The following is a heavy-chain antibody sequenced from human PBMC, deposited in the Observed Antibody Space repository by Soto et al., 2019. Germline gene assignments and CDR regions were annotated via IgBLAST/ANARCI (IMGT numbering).Heavy chain of an antibody. CDR1: GGSISSNDFY. D-gene: IGHD6-13*01. Sequence: QVQLQESGPGLVKPSQTLSLTCIVSGGSISSNDFYWSWIRQHPGKGLEWIGYIYYSGNTYYNPSIKSGFTILVDTSKNQSPRKGSSVTAADTALYYGASLTGSRQSWFAPWAREPWSPSPQ. CDR3: ASLTGSRQSWFAP. J-gene: IGHJ5*02. CDR2: IYYSGNT. V-gene: IGHV4-31*03.